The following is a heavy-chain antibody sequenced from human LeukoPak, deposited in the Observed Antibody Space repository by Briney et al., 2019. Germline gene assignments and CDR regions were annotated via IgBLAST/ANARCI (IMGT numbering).Heavy chain of an antibody. J-gene: IGHJ4*02. Sequence: ASVKVSCKASGYTFTDYYMHWLRQAPGQGLEWMGWIKLSSGGTTYAPNFQGRVTMTSDTSISTAYMELSTLRSDDTAMYYCAREDACLIDYWGQGTLVTVSS. V-gene: IGHV1-2*02. CDR1: GYTFTDYY. CDR2: IKLSSGGT. D-gene: IGHD5/OR15-5a*01. CDR3: AREDACLIDY.